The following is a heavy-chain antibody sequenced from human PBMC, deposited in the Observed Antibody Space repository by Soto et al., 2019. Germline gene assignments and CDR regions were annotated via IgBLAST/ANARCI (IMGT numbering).Heavy chain of an antibody. V-gene: IGHV1-18*01. Sequence: ASVKVSCKASGYTFTSYGISWVRQAPGQGLEWMGWISAYNGNTNYAQKLQGRVTMTTDTSTSTAYMELRSLRSDDTAVYYCARDPTTVTIYYYGMDVWGQGTTVTVSS. D-gene: IGHD4-17*01. CDR1: GYTFTSYG. CDR3: ARDPTTVTIYYYGMDV. J-gene: IGHJ6*02. CDR2: ISAYNGNT.